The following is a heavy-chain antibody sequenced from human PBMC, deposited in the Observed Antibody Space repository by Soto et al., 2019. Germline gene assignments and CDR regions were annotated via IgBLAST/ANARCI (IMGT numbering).Heavy chain of an antibody. J-gene: IGHJ4*02. Sequence: EVQLVESGGGLGQPGGSLRLSCVASGFTFNTFSMGWVRQAPGKGLEWVANIKEDGNEENYLDSVKGRFTISRDNARNSLSLQMNSLRDEDTAIYYCARAWTYARCWGRGTLVTVSS. CDR2: IKEDGNEE. CDR1: GFTFNTFS. D-gene: IGHD1-7*01. V-gene: IGHV3-7*04. CDR3: ARAWTYARC.